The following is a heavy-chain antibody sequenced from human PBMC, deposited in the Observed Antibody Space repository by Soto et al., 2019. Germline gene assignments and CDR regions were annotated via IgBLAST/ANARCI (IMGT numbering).Heavy chain of an antibody. J-gene: IGHJ4*02. D-gene: IGHD2-2*01. CDR2: ISGNGGDYT. CDR3: VPLCRYCSTTTPS. Sequence: EVQLLESGGGLVQPGGSLRLSCAASGFTFSTYAMSWVRQAPRKGLEWVSAISGNGGDYTYYADSVKGRFTISRDISNNTLSLQMNSLRAEDTAVYYCVPLCRYCSTTTPSWGQGTLVTFSS. CDR1: GFTFSTYA. V-gene: IGHV3-23*01.